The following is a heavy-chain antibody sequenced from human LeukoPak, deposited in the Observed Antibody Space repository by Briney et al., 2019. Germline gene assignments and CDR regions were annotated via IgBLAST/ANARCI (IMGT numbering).Heavy chain of an antibody. CDR2: IYPGDSDT. D-gene: IGHD6-6*01. Sequence: GESLKISCRGSGYSFSNFWIGWVRQMPGKGLEWMGIIYPGDSDTRYSPSFQGQVSISADKSISTAYLQWSSLKASDTAMYYCARHGSIRSSANYFDYWGQGTLVTVSS. J-gene: IGHJ4*02. CDR3: ARHGSIRSSANYFDY. CDR1: GYSFSNFW. V-gene: IGHV5-51*01.